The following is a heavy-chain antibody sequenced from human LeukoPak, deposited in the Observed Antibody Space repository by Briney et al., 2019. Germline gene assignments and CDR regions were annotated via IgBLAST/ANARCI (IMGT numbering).Heavy chain of an antibody. CDR1: GYTFTSYG. Sequence: GASVKVSCKTSGYTFTSYGISWVRQAPGQGLEWMGWISTYNGNTNYAQKLQGRVTMTTDTSTSTAYMELRSLRSDGTAVYYCARGAVNWGHFDYWGQGTLVTVSS. V-gene: IGHV1-18*01. CDR3: ARGAVNWGHFDY. J-gene: IGHJ4*02. CDR2: ISTYNGNT. D-gene: IGHD7-27*01.